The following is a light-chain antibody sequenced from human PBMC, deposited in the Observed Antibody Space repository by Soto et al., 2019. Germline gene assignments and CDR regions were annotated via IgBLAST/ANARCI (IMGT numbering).Light chain of an antibody. CDR2: WAS. CDR3: QQYFRTPLT. Sequence: DIVMTQSPDSLAVSLGERATINCKSSQNVFYRSNNKNYLAWYQQKPGQPPRLLIYWASTRESGVPDRFSGGGSGTDFTLTISSLQAEDVAVYYCQQYFRTPLTFGGGTKVEIK. V-gene: IGKV4-1*01. J-gene: IGKJ4*01. CDR1: QNVFYRSNNKNY.